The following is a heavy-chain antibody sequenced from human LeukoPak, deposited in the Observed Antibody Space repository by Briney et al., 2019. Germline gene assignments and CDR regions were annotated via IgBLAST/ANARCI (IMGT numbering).Heavy chain of an antibody. CDR2: ISYDGSNK. CDR3: AKEIDYGGNNHPFDY. J-gene: IGHJ4*02. V-gene: IGHV3-30-3*01. Sequence: GGSLRLSCAASGFTFSSYAMHWVRQAPGKGLEWVAVISYDGSNKYYADSVKGRFTISRDNAKNSLYLQMNSLRAEDTALYYCAKEIDYGGNNHPFDYWGQGTLVTVSS. CDR1: GFTFSSYA. D-gene: IGHD4-23*01.